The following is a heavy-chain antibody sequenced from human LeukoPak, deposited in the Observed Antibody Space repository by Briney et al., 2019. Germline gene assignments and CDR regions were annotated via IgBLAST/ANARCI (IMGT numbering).Heavy chain of an antibody. CDR1: GYIFTSYW. D-gene: IGHD6-19*01. CDR3: ARGGWLDDY. J-gene: IGHJ4*02. CDR2: INPSNSYS. Sequence: GELLKISCKGSGYIFTSYWISWVRQMPGKGLEWMGRINPSNSYSNYNPSFQGHATFSVDKSIATAYLQWTTLTASDTAMYYCARGGWLDDYWGQGTLVTVSS. V-gene: IGHV5-10-1*01.